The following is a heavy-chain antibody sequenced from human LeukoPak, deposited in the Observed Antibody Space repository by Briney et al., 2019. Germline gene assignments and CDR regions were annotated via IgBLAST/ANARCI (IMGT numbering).Heavy chain of an antibody. J-gene: IGHJ2*01. V-gene: IGHV4-31*03. CDR2: IYYSGST. CDR1: GGSISSGGYY. CDR3: ARDYGGNYWYFDL. Sequence: SETLSLTCTVSGGSISSGGYYWSWIRQHPGKGLEWIGYIYYSGSTYYNPSLKSRVTISVDTSKNQFSLKLSSVTAADTAVYYCARDYGGNYWYFDLWGRGTLVTVSS. D-gene: IGHD4-23*01.